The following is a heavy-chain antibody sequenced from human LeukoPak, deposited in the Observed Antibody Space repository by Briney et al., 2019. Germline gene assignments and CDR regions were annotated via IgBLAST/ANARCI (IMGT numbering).Heavy chain of an antibody. CDR1: GFTFSSYS. V-gene: IGHV3-21*01. J-gene: IGHJ3*02. CDR3: AREKPARRMYDAFDI. Sequence: KTGGSLRLSCAASGFTFSSYSMNWVRQAPGKGLEWVSSISSSSSYIYYADSVKGRFTISRDNAKNSLYLQMNSLRAEDTAVYYCAREKPARRMYDAFDIWGQGTMVTVSS. D-gene: IGHD6-6*01. CDR2: ISSSSSYI.